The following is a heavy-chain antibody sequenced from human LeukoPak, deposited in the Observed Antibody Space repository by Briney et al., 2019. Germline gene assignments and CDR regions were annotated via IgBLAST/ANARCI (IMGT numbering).Heavy chain of an antibody. J-gene: IGHJ4*02. V-gene: IGHV3-74*01. CDR1: GFTFTTHW. Sequence: QPGGSLRLSCGASGFTFTTHWINWVRQAPGKGLVWVSRIKPDGSDTNYADSVKGRFTISRDNAKNTVYLQMNSLRAEDTAVYYCARGKYGGYFIDYWGQGTLVTVSS. D-gene: IGHD5-12*01. CDR2: IKPDGSDT. CDR3: ARGKYGGYFIDY.